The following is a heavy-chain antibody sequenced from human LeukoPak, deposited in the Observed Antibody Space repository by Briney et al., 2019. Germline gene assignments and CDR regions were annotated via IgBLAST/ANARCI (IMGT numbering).Heavy chain of an antibody. CDR3: ATDGAGFDT. CDR2: INIGGTNT. J-gene: IGHJ5*02. CDR1: GFTFNDYY. V-gene: IGHV3-11*01. Sequence: GGSLRLSCAASGFTFNDYYMSWIRQAPGKGLEWLSYINIGGTNTHYADSVKGRFTISRDNAKKSLYLEMNNLRAEDTAVYYCATDGAGFDTWGQGVLVAVSS.